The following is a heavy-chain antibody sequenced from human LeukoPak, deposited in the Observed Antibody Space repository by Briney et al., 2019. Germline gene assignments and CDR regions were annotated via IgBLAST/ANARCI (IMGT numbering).Heavy chain of an antibody. D-gene: IGHD3-9*01. J-gene: IGHJ4*02. V-gene: IGHV3-30*02. CDR1: GFTFSSYG. CDR3: AKLVLRYFDWLMDY. CDR2: IRYDGSNK. Sequence: PGWSLRLSCAASGFTFSSYGMHWVRQAPGKGLEWVAFIRYDGSNKYYADSVKGRFTISRDNSKNTLYLQMNSLRAEDTAVYYCAKLVLRYFDWLMDYWGQGTLVTVSS.